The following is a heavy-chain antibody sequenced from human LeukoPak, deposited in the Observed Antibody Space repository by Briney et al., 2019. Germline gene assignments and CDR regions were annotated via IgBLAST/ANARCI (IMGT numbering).Heavy chain of an antibody. CDR1: GFTFSSYA. V-gene: IGHV3-30-3*01. J-gene: IGHJ4*02. D-gene: IGHD4-17*01. CDR2: ISYDGSNK. CDR3: AREDNGDYSIDY. Sequence: GGSLRLSCAASGFTFSSYAMHWVRQAPGKGLEWVAVISYDGSNKYYADSVKGRFTISRDNSKNTLYLQMNSLRAEDTAVYYCAREDNGDYSIDYWGQGTLVTVSS.